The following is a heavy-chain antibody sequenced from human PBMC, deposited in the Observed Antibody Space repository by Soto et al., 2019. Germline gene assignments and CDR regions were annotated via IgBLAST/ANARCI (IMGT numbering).Heavy chain of an antibody. V-gene: IGHV1-46*03. J-gene: IGHJ1*01. Sequence: ASVKVSCKASGYTFTSYYMNWVRQAPGQGLEWLGIINPSGGYTTYAQRFLGRVTMTSDTSTSTVHMELGSLTSEVTAVYYCARGGGIVVVTASYEHWGKGTLVTV. CDR1: GYTFTSYY. CDR2: INPSGGYT. CDR3: ARGGGIVVVTASYEH. D-gene: IGHD2-21*02.